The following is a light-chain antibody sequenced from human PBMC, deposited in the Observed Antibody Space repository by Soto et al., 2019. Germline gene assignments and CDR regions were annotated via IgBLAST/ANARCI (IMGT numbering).Light chain of an antibody. V-gene: IGKV1-5*01. CDR2: DAS. CDR1: QSISSW. J-gene: IGKJ1*01. CDR3: QHYNSYSEA. Sequence: QMTQSASTVSASVGDRVTITCRASQSISSWLAWYQQKPGKAPKLLIYDASSLESGVPSRFSGSGSGTEFTLTISSLQPDDFATYYCQHYNSYSEAFGQGTKVDIK.